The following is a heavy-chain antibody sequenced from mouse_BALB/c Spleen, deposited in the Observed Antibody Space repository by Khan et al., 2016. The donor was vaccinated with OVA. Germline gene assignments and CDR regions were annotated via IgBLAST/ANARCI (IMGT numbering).Heavy chain of an antibody. CDR2: ISYSGST. J-gene: IGHJ4*01. D-gene: IGHD1-1*01. CDR1: GYSITSDYA. V-gene: IGHV3-2*02. CDR3: ARDYGSSYAMDY. Sequence: EVQLKESGPGLVKPSQSLSITCTVTGYSITSDYAWNWIRQFPGNKLEWMGDISYSGSTSYNPSLKSRISITRDTSKNQFFLQLNSVTTEDTATYYCARDYGSSYAMDYWGQGTSVTVSS.